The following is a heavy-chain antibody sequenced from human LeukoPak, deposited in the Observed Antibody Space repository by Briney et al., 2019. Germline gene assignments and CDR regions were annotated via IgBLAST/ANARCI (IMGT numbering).Heavy chain of an antibody. D-gene: IGHD3-3*01. CDR3: ARKENFYYYFDY. CDR2: IYHSGTT. Sequence: SDTLSLTCAVSGYSITSSSWWGWIRQPPGKGLEWIGYIYHSGTTYYNPSLQSRVTMSVDTSKNQFSLKPSSVTAVDTAVYYCARKENFYYYFDYGGRGTLVTVPS. J-gene: IGHJ4*02. CDR1: GYSITSSSW. V-gene: IGHV4-28*01.